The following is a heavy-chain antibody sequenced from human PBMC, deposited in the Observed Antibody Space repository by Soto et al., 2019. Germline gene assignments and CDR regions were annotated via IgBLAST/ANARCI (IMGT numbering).Heavy chain of an antibody. CDR3: ARTDKGYYYYGMDV. CDR1: GGSISSGGYY. CDR2: IYYSGST. V-gene: IGHV4-61*08. Sequence: SETLSLTCTVSGGSISSGGYYWSWIRQHPGKGLEWIGYIYYSGSTNYNPSLKSRVTISVDTSKNQFSLKLSSVTAADTAVYYCARTDKGYYYYGMDVWGQGTTVTVSS. J-gene: IGHJ6*02.